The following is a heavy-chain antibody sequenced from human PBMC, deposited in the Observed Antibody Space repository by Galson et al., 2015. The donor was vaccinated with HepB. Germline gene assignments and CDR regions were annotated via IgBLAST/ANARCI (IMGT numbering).Heavy chain of an antibody. Sequence: SLRLSCAASGFTFSSYAMSWVRQAPGKGLEWVSAISGSGGSTYYADSVKGRFTISRDNSKNTVFLQMNSLRAEDSAVYYCAKLAVLRFLEWLSNDFDCWGQGTLVTVSS. CDR1: GFTFSSYA. CDR2: ISGSGGST. D-gene: IGHD3-3*01. CDR3: AKLAVLRFLEWLSNDFDC. J-gene: IGHJ4*02. V-gene: IGHV3-23*01.